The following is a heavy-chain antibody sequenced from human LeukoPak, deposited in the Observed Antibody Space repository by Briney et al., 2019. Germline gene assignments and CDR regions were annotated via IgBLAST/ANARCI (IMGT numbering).Heavy chain of an antibody. J-gene: IGHJ4*02. CDR3: ARDRSGSGWYSDY. CDR1: GFTLSNYW. D-gene: IGHD6-19*01. Sequence: GGSLRLSCAASGFTLSNYWMTWVRQAPGRGLEWVANIKYDESEKYYVNSVKGRFTISRDNTKSSVDLQMNSLRADDTAVYYCARDRSGSGWYSDYWGQGTLVTVSS. CDR2: IKYDESEK. V-gene: IGHV3-7*05.